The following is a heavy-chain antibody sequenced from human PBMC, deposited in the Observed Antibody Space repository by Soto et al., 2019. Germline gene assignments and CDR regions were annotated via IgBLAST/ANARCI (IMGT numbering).Heavy chain of an antibody. CDR3: AKDNWNREAFDP. Sequence: GCLRLSGAASGITFSSYAMSWVRQAPGKGLEWVSAISGSGGSTYYADSVKGRFTISRDNSKNTLYLQMNSLRAEDTAVYYCAKDNWNREAFDPWGQGTSVPVSS. J-gene: IGHJ5*02. CDR2: ISGSGGST. CDR1: GITFSSYA. D-gene: IGHD1-1*01. V-gene: IGHV3-23*01.